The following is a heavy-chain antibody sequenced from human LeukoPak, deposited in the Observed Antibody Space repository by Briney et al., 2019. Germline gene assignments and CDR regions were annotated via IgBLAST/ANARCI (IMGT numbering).Heavy chain of an antibody. J-gene: IGHJ5*02. D-gene: IGHD1-26*01. CDR3: ARGGNYWPQWWFDP. Sequence: SETLSLTCTVSGGSISTSSYYWGWIRQPPGKGLEWIGYIYYTGSTSYNPSLKSRVTMSLDASKNQFSLELNSVTPADTAVYYCARGGNYWPQWWFDPWGRGTLVSVSS. CDR2: IYYTGST. V-gene: IGHV4-61*05. CDR1: GGSISTSSYY.